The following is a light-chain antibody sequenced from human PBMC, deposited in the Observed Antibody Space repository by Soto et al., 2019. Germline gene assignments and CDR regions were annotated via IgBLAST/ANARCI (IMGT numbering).Light chain of an antibody. CDR2: KIS. CDR3: MQATHSPWA. CDR1: QSLVHSDGNTY. V-gene: IGKV2-24*01. Sequence: DIVLTQAPLSSPVALGQPASISCRSSQSLVHSDGNTYLSWLHQRPGQPPRLLIYKISKRFSGGPDRFSGSGAGTDFTLTINRVEAEDVGVYYCMQATHSPWAFGQGTKVDIK. J-gene: IGKJ1*01.